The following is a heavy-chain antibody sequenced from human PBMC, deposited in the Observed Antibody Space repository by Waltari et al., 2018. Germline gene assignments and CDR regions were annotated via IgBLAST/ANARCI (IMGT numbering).Heavy chain of an antibody. Sequence: QVQLVQSGGEMKEPGASVKVSCKASGYTFTSRGINWVRQAPGQGLEWMGWINPQNGSTNYAQNLQGRVTMTADTSTTTAYMELRSLKSDDTAIYYCARTCISAACYMIYWGQGTLVTVSA. V-gene: IGHV1-18*01. CDR2: INPQNGST. J-gene: IGHJ4*02. CDR3: ARTCISAACYMIY. D-gene: IGHD2-2*02. CDR1: GYTFTSRG.